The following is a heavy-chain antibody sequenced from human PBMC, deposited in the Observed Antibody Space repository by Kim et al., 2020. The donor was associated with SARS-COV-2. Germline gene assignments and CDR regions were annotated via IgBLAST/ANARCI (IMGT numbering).Heavy chain of an antibody. CDR1: GFTFSTYS. J-gene: IGHJ6*02. V-gene: IGHV3-48*02. CDR2: IDTTSSYI. CDR3: ARRTAVTTRTVGAMDV. Sequence: GGSLRLSCATSGFTFSTYSANWVRQAPGKGLEWVSYIDTTSSYIYYADSVKGRFTVSRDNAKNSLYLQMNSLRDEDTAVYYCARRTAVTTRTVGAMDVWGQGTTVTVSS. D-gene: IGHD4-17*01.